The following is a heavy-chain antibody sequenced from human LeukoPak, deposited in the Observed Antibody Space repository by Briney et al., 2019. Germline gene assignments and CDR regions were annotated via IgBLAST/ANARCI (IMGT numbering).Heavy chain of an antibody. J-gene: IGHJ4*02. CDR2: IVVGSGNT. CDR3: AADRAYSSGWYEFDY. D-gene: IGHD6-19*01. Sequence: GTSVKVSCKASGFTFSSSAMQWVRQARGQRLEWIGWIVVGSGNTNYAQKFQERVTITRDMSTSTAYIELSSLRSEDTAVYYCAADRAYSSGWYEFDYWGQGTLVTVSS. CDR1: GFTFSSSA. V-gene: IGHV1-58*02.